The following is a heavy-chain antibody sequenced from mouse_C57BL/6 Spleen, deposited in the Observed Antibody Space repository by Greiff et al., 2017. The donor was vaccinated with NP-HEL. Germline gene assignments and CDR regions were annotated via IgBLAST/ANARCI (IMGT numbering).Heavy chain of an antibody. CDR3: ASSGGYDYDGGFDY. CDR1: GYAFSSSW. V-gene: IGHV1-82*01. D-gene: IGHD2-4*01. CDR2: IYPGDGDT. J-gene: IGHJ2*01. Sequence: VQLQQSGPELVKPGASVKISCKASGYAFSSSWMNWVKQRPGKGLEWIGRIYPGDGDTNYNGKFKGKATLTADKSSSTAYMQLSSLTSEDSAVYFCASSGGYDYDGGFDYWGQGTTLTVSS.